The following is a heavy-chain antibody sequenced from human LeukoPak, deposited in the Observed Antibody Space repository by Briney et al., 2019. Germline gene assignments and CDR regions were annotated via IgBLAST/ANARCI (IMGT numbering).Heavy chain of an antibody. CDR1: GFIFSDSN. CDR3: SRDLGLPGV. V-gene: IGHV3-48*01. Sequence: PGGSLRLSCAASGFIFSDSNMHWVRQAPGTGLEWVSYISSSGNTIYYTDSVRGRFIISRDNAKNSLFLQMNSLRVEDTAVYHCSRDLGLPGVWGQGTMVTVSS. D-gene: IGHD3-10*01. J-gene: IGHJ3*01. CDR2: ISSSGNTI.